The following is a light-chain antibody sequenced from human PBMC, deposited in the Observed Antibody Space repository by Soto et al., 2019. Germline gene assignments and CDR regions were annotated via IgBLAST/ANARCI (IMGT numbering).Light chain of an antibody. CDR2: DVN. Sequence: QSLLTQPASVSGSPGQSITISCTGTSNDVGGYNYVSWYQQHPGKAPKFMIYDVNNRPSGVSDRFSGSKSGNTASLTISGLQPEDEADYYCSSYTTSNTRQMVFGTGTKDTVL. V-gene: IGLV2-14*01. CDR3: SSYTTSNTRQMV. J-gene: IGLJ1*01. CDR1: SNDVGGYNY.